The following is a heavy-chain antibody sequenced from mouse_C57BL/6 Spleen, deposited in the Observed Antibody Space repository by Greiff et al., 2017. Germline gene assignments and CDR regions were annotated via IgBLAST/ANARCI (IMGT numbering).Heavy chain of an antibody. D-gene: IGHD2-4*01. CDR3: ARDDYDVDYYARDD. CDR1: GYTFTSYW. Sequence: QVQLQQPGAELVRPGSSVKLSCKASGYTFTSYWMHWVKQRPIQGLEWIGNIDPSDSETHYNQKFKDKATLTVDKSSSTAYMQLSSLTSEDSAVYYCARDDYDVDYYARDDWGQGTSVTVSS. CDR2: IDPSDSET. J-gene: IGHJ4*01. V-gene: IGHV1-52*01.